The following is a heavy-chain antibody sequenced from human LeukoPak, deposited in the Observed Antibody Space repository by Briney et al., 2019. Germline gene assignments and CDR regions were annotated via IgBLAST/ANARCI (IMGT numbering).Heavy chain of an antibody. CDR1: GYSFTSYW. Sequence: GESLKISCKGSGYSFTSYWIGWVRQMPGKGLEWMGIIYPGDSDTRYSPSFQGQVTISADKSISTAYLQSSSLEASDTAMYYCARLFRNYYDSSGRGRLDYWGQGTLVTVSS. CDR3: ARLFRNYYDSSGRGRLDY. J-gene: IGHJ4*02. V-gene: IGHV5-51*01. D-gene: IGHD3-22*01. CDR2: IYPGDSDT.